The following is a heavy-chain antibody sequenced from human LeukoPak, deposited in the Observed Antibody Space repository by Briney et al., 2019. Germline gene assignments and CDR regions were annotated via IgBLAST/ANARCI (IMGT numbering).Heavy chain of an antibody. CDR3: ARDDVGSYLLF. V-gene: IGHV4-59*01. CDR2: IYYSGST. D-gene: IGHD1-26*01. Sequence: SETLSLTCAVYGGSFSGYYWSWFRQPPGKGLEWIGYIYYSGSTNYKPSLKRRVTISVDTSKNQFSLKLSSVTAAETAVYYCARDDVGSYLLFGGQGTLVTLFS. J-gene: IGHJ4*02. CDR1: GGSFSGYY.